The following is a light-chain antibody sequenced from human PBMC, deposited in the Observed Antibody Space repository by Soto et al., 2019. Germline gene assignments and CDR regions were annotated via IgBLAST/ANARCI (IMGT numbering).Light chain of an antibody. CDR3: QQYETYWT. CDR1: QSISSW. CDR2: DAS. J-gene: IGKJ1*01. Sequence: DIQMTQSPSTLSASVGDRVTITCRASQSISSWLAWYQQKPGKAPNLLIYDASNLDSGVPSRFSGSGSGTEFTLTISRLQPDDFATYYCQQYETYWTFGQGTKVEVK. V-gene: IGKV1-5*01.